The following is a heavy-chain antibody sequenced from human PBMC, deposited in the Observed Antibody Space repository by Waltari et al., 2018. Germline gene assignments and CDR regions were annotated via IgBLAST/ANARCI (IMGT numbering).Heavy chain of an antibody. J-gene: IGHJ4*02. Sequence: QVQLVQSASELKEPGASVKIACKASGYTFTNFAIAWVRQAPGQGLEWMGWISTATGNPTYGRGFAGRYVLSLDTSINTAYLQITSLKAEDTAFYFCARDRVVGATDWAYWGQGTLVTVSS. CDR1: GYTFTNFA. CDR3: ARDRVVGATDWAY. D-gene: IGHD1-26*01. V-gene: IGHV7-4-1*02. CDR2: ISTATGNP.